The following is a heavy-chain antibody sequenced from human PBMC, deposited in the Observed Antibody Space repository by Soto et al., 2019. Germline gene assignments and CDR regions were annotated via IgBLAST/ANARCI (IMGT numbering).Heavy chain of an antibody. Sequence: VQLVESGGGVVQPGRSLRLSCAASGFTFSSYGMHWVRQAPGKGLEWVAVISYDGSNKYYEDSVKGRFTISRDNSKNTLYLQMNSLRAEDTAVYYCAKDLGGYSSSWTYYYFYGMYVWGQGTTVTVS. CDR3: AKDLGGYSSSWTYYYFYGMYV. J-gene: IGHJ6*02. D-gene: IGHD6-13*01. CDR1: GFTFSSYG. V-gene: IGHV3-30*18. CDR2: ISYDGSNK.